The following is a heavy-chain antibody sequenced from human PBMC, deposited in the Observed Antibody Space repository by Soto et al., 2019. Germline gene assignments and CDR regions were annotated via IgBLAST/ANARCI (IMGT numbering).Heavy chain of an antibody. CDR1: GFTFTTYS. J-gene: IGHJ3*02. CDR2: MSISGTTI. CDR3: APKGVAIHI. Sequence: EVQVVESGGGLVQPGGSLRLSCTTSGFTFTTYSMNWVRQAPGKGLEWISYMSISGTTIYYADSVKGGFTISRDNAKNSVFLEMNRLRDEDTAVYYCAPKGVAIHIWGQGTMVTVSS. V-gene: IGHV3-48*02.